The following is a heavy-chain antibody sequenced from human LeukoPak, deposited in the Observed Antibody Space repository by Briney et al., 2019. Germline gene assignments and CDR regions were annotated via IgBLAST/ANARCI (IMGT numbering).Heavy chain of an antibody. CDR2: ISSSSSYI. Sequence: GGSLRLSCAASGFTFSSYSMNWVRQAPGKGLEWVSSISSSSSYIYYADSVKGRFTISRDNAKNSLYLQMNSLRAEDTAVYYCARASGNDYIWGSYRQNWFDPWGQGTLVTVSS. D-gene: IGHD3-16*02. V-gene: IGHV3-21*01. CDR3: ARASGNDYIWGSYRQNWFDP. J-gene: IGHJ5*02. CDR1: GFTFSSYS.